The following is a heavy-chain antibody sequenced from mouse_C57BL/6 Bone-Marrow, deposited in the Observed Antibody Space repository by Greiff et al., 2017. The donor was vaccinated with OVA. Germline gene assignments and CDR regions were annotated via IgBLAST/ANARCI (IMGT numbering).Heavy chain of an antibody. D-gene: IGHD3-2*02. CDR3: AGGSSGYLAY. CDR1: GYSITSGYY. Sequence: EVQLQQSGPGLVKPSQSLSLTCSVTGYSITSGYYWNWIRQFPGNKLEWMGYISYDGSNNYNPSLKNRISITRDTSKNQFFLKLNSVTTEDTATYYCAGGSSGYLAYWGQGTLVTVSA. CDR2: ISYDGSN. V-gene: IGHV3-6*01. J-gene: IGHJ3*01.